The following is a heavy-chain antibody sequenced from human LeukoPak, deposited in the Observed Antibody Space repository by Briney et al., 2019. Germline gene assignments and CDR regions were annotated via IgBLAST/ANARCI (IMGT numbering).Heavy chain of an antibody. J-gene: IGHJ5*02. V-gene: IGHV3-30*02. D-gene: IGHD2-2*01. CDR3: AKVYIVVEENWFDP. Sequence: GGSLRLSCAASGFTFSSYGMHWVRQAPGKGLEWVAFIRYDGSNKYYADSVKGRFTISRDNSKNTLYLQMNSLRAEDTAVYYCAKVYIVVEENWFDPWGQGTLVTVS. CDR1: GFTFSSYG. CDR2: IRYDGSNK.